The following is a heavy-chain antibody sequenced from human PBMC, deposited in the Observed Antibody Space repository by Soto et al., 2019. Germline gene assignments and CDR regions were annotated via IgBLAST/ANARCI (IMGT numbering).Heavy chain of an antibody. Sequence: GGSLRLSCAASGFSFSDDYMTWIRQAPGKGLEWVSYISSSGNTIYYADSVKGRFTVSRDNAKNSLSLQMNSLRAEDTAVYYCARDRGRRFDPWGQGTLVTVSS. V-gene: IGHV3-11*01. CDR2: ISSSGNTI. CDR1: GFSFSDDY. J-gene: IGHJ5*02. CDR3: ARDRGRRFDP.